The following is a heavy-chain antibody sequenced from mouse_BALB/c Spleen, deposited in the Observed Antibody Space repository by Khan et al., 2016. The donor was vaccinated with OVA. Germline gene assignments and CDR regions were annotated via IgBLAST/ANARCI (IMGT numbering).Heavy chain of an antibody. CDR2: INPTSGYT. Sequence: LEESGAELAKPGASVKMSCKASGYTLTTYWMHWVKQRPGQGLEWIGYINPTSGYTDYNEKFKDKATLSADKSSSTAYMQLSSLTSEDSAVYYCTRDRVDYWGQGTTLTVSS. CDR3: TRDRVDY. CDR1: GYTLTTYW. V-gene: IGHV1-7*01. J-gene: IGHJ2*01.